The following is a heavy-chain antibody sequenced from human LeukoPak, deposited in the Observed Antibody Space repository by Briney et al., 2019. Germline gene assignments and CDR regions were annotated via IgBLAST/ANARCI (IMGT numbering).Heavy chain of an antibody. CDR3: AKGNSYGFTKTAGKFDY. Sequence: GGSLRLSCAASGFTFTNAWMSWVRQAPGKGLEWVGRIKSKSDGGTTDYGAPVKGRFTISRDDSKNTLYLQMNSLKTEDTAVYYCAKGNSYGFTKTAGKFDYWGQGTLVTVSS. V-gene: IGHV3-15*01. CDR1: GFTFTNAW. D-gene: IGHD5-18*01. CDR2: IKSKSDGGTT. J-gene: IGHJ4*02.